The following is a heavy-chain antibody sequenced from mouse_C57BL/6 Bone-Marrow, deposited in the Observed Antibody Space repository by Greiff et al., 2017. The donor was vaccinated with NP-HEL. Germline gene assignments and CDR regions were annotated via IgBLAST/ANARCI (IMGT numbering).Heavy chain of an antibody. D-gene: IGHD2-12*01. J-gene: IGHJ3*01. CDR1: GYTFTSYW. V-gene: IGHV1-55*01. CDR3: ACHLRAWFAY. CDR2: IYPGGGST. Sequence: QVQLQQPGAELVKPGASVKMSCKASGYTFTSYWITWVKQRPGQGLEWIGDIYPGGGSTNYNEKFKSRATLTVDTSYNTAYLQLSSLTSEDAAVYNCACHLRAWFAYWGQGTPVTVSA.